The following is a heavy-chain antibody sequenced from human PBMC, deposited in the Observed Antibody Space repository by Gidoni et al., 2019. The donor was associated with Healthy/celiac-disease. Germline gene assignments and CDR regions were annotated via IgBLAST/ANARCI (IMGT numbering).Heavy chain of an antibody. D-gene: IGHD3-3*01. CDR3: ARDLYYDFWSGPFKGDAFDI. CDR1: GFTFSCYS. V-gene: IGHV3-21*01. CDR2: ISSSSSYI. Sequence: EVQLVESGGGLVKPVGSLRLSCAASGFTFSCYSMNWVRQAPGKGLEWVSSISSSSSYIYYGDSVKSRFTSYRDNAKNSLYLQMNSLRAEDTAVYYCARDLYYDFWSGPFKGDAFDIWGQGTMVTVSS. J-gene: IGHJ3*02.